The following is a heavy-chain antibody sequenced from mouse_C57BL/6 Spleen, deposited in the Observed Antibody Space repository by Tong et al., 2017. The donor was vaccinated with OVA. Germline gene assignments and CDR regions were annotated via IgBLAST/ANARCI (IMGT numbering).Heavy chain of an antibody. CDR1: GFSLTSYG. Sequence: VQLQESGPGLVAPSQSLSITCTVSGFSLTSYGVDWVRQSPGKGLEWLGVIWGVGSTNYNSALKSRLSISKDNSKSQVFLKMNSLQTDDTAMYFCARRDGPYWYFDVWGTGTTVTVSS. CDR2: IWGVGST. CDR3: ARRDGPYWYFDV. D-gene: IGHD2-3*01. V-gene: IGHV2-6*01. J-gene: IGHJ1*03.